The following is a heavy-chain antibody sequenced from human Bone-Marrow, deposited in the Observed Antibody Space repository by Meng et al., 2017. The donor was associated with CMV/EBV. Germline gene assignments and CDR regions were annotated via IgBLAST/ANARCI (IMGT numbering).Heavy chain of an antibody. CDR2: ISGSGGNT. J-gene: IGHJ5*01. CDR1: GFTFSSYA. CDR3: AKGEGDFWSGYYFDY. V-gene: IGHV3-23*01. Sequence: GESLKISCAASGFTFSSYAMSWVRQAPGKGLEWVSAISGSGGNTYYADSVKGRFTISRDKSKNTLYLQMNSLRAEDTAVYYCAKGEGDFWSGYYFDYWGQGTLVT. D-gene: IGHD3-3*01.